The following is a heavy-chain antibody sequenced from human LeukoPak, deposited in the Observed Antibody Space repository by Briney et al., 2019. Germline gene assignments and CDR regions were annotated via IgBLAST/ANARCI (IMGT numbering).Heavy chain of an antibody. CDR3: ARLRGSGSYYYYGMDV. D-gene: IGHD3-10*01. Sequence: GEPLKISCKGSGYSFISYWSGWVRQTTGKGREWMGITYPGDSDSSYRSSFQGQVTISADKSISTAYLQWSSLKASDTAMYYCARLRGSGSYYYYGMDVWGQGTTVTVSS. CDR2: TYPGDSDS. V-gene: IGHV5-51*01. CDR1: GYSFISYW. J-gene: IGHJ6*02.